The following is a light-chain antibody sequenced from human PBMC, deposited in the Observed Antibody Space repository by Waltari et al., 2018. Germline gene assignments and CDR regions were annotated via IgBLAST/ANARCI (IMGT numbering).Light chain of an antibody. V-gene: IGKV1-5*03. J-gene: IGKJ2*01. CDR2: KAS. CDR1: QSISSW. Sequence: DIQITPSHSTLSASVGDRVPITCRASQSISSWLAWYQQKPGKAPKLLIYKASSLESGVPSRFSGSGSGTEFTLTISSLQPDDFATYYCQQYNSYSPYTFGQGTKLEIK. CDR3: QQYNSYSPYT.